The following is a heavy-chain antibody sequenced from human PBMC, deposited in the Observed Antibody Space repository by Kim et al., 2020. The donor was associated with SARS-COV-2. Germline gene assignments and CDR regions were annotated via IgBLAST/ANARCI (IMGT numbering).Heavy chain of an antibody. CDR2: IDQSGST. Sequence: SETLSLTCAVYGESFSGYQWSCIRQSPGKGLEWIGEIDQSGSTNYNPSLKSRVTISADTSKNQFSLKLSSVTAADTAVYYCARGRGGITMIVVVITAAEYYFDSWGQGTPVTVSS. V-gene: IGHV4-34*01. J-gene: IGHJ4*02. CDR1: GESFSGYQ. CDR3: ARGRGGITMIVVVITAAEYYFDS. D-gene: IGHD3-22*01.